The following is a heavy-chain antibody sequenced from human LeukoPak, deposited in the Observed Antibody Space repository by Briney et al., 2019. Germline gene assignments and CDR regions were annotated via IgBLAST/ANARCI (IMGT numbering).Heavy chain of an antibody. CDR3: ARDDCSSATCYSSDY. V-gene: IGHV1-18*01. J-gene: IGHJ4*02. CDR2: INTYNGNT. Sequence: GASVKVSCKASGYTFTNYGISWVRQAPGQGLEWLGWINTYNGNTDHAQNFQGRVTMTTDTSTSTTYMELRSLRSDDTAVYYCARDDCSSATCYSSDYWGQGTLVTVSS. CDR1: GYTFTNYG. D-gene: IGHD2-2*01.